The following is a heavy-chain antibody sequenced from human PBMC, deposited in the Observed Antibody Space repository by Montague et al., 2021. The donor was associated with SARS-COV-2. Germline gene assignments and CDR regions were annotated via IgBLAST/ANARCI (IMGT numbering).Heavy chain of an antibody. Sequence: SETLSLTCTVSGDSITNNYYWGLIRQPPGEVLEWIGTIYHSGTTYYNPSLKSRATISVDTSNNQFSLMLTSVTAADTAVYYCTRRRIVASNRAFDYWGQGTTVTVSA. D-gene: IGHD2-21*01. J-gene: IGHJ4*02. CDR3: TRRRIVASNRAFDY. CDR2: IYHSGTT. CDR1: GDSITNNYY. V-gene: IGHV4-38-2*02.